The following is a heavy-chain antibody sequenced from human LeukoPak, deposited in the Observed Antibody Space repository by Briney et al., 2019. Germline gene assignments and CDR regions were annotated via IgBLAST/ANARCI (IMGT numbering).Heavy chain of an antibody. Sequence: GGSLRLSCSASGFTFSSYTMHWVRQAPGKGLEYVSAITNGGSTYYAASAKGRFIVSRDNYKSTLYLQMSSLRADDTAVYYCVKGKPPGVQLIDPWGGGTLV. D-gene: IGHD1-1*01. CDR1: GFTFSSYT. CDR2: ITNGGST. J-gene: IGHJ5*02. CDR3: VKGKPPGVQLIDP. V-gene: IGHV3-64D*06.